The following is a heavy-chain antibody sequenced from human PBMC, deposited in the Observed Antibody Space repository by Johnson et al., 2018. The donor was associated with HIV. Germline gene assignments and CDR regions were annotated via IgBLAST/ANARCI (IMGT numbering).Heavy chain of an antibody. CDR2: ISYDGSNK. Sequence: QVQLVESGGGVVQPGRSLRLSCAASGFTFSSYAMHWVRQAPDKGLEWVAVISYDGSNKYYADSVKGRFTISRDDSKSTLYLQMNSLKIEDTAVYYCARDGRDLFTRGSFDVWGQGTVVTVSS. V-gene: IGHV3-30*04. J-gene: IGHJ3*01. CDR1: GFTFSSYA. D-gene: IGHD3-10*01. CDR3: ARDGRDLFTRGSFDV.